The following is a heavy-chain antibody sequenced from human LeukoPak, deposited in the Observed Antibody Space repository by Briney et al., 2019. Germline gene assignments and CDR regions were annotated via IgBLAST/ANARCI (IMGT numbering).Heavy chain of an antibody. D-gene: IGHD3-22*01. V-gene: IGHV3-48*04. CDR2: ISSSGSTI. CDR1: GFTFSSYS. J-gene: IGHJ4*02. CDR3: AREPAYYYDSSGYGGIDY. Sequence: GGSLRLSCAASGFTFSSYSMNWIRQAPGKGLEWVSYISSSGSTIYYADSVKGRFTIPRDNAKNSLYLQMNSLRAEDTAVYYCAREPAYYYDSSGYGGIDYWGQGTLVTVSS.